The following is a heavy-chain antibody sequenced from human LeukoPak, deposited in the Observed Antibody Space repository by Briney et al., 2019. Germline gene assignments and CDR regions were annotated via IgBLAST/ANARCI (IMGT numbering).Heavy chain of an antibody. V-gene: IGHV3-30*02. CDR1: GFTFCRTD. J-gene: IGHJ4*02. Sequence: GGSLRLSCAASGFTFCRTDMHWVRQAPGKGLEWVAYIRSDGSNEKYADSMKGRFTISRDNSKNTLYLQMSSLRGEDTAVYYCAKDRVLSDIWGQGTLVTVSS. CDR2: IRSDGSNE. D-gene: IGHD2/OR15-2a*01. CDR3: AKDRVLSDI.